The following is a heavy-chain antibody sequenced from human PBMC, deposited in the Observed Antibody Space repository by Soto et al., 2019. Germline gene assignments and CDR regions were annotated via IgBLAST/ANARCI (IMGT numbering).Heavy chain of an antibody. CDR3: ARDWLNSSSWYWFDP. CDR2: IIPIFGTA. J-gene: IGHJ5*02. V-gene: IGHV1-69*06. Sequence: ASVKVSCKASGGTFSSYAISWVRQAPGQGLEWMGGIIPIFGTANYAQKFQGRVTITADKSTSTAYMELSSLRSEDTAVYYCARDWLNSSSWYWFDPWGQGTLVTVSS. D-gene: IGHD6-13*01. CDR1: GGTFSSYA.